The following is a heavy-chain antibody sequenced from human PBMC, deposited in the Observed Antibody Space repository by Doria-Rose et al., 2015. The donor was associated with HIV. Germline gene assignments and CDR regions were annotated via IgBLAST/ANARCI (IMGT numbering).Heavy chain of an antibody. J-gene: IGHJ4*02. Sequence: WIRQPPGKGLEWIGYIYYSGSTSYNPSLKSRVIISVDTSKNQFSLRLSSVTAAGTAAYYCARGVGPALDYWGRGTLVTVSS. CDR2: IYYSGST. CDR3: ARGVGPALDY. V-gene: IGHV4-59*01.